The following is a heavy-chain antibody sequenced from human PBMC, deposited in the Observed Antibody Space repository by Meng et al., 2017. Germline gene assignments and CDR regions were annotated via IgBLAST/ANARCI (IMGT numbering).Heavy chain of an antibody. V-gene: IGHV3-15*01. D-gene: IGHD3-22*01. CDR1: GFTFSNAG. CDR2: IKSKTDGETT. J-gene: IGHJ4*02. Sequence: EVQVVACGWGLVEPGVFLRLSCATSGFTFSNAGMSWVRQTPGKGLEWLGRIKSKTDGETTDYAAPVKGRFSISRDDAKNTLYLQMNSLKTEDTAVYYCQWLSTHPPDCWGQGTLVTVSS. CDR3: QWLSTHPPDC.